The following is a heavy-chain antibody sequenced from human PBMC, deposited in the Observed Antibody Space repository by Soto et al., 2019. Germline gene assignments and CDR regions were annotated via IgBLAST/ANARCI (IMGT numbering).Heavy chain of an antibody. Sequence: EVQLVESGGGLVQPGGSLRLSCEASGFTLISYSMNWARQAPGQGLEWVSYISSSSTTIYYADSVKGRFTISRDNAKNSLYLQMNSLRDEDTAVYYCARDNPRSPGWDVWGQGTTVTVSS. V-gene: IGHV3-48*02. CDR1: GFTLISYS. CDR2: ISSSSTTI. CDR3: ARDNPRSPGWDV. J-gene: IGHJ6*02.